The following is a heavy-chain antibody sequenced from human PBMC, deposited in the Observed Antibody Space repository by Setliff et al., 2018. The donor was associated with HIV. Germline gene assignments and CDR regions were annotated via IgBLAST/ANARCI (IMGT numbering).Heavy chain of an antibody. D-gene: IGHD3-3*01. CDR2: IIPIFKSA. CDR1: GDTFNNYG. J-gene: IGHJ3*01. CDR3: ARTSGDAYNYEGAFDV. Sequence: ASAQVSCKVSGDTFNNYGLNWVRQAPGQGLEWMGGIIPIFKSAAYEQKFHGRVTITTDESTSTAYMDLSSLKSEDTAIYYCARTSGDAYNYEGAFDVWGQGTLVTVSS. V-gene: IGHV1-69*05.